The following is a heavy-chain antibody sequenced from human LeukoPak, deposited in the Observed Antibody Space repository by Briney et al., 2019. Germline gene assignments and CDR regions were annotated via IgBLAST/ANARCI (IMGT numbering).Heavy chain of an antibody. CDR3: ARVVAPYDILTYFDY. Sequence: GGSLRLSCAASGFTFSSYAMHWVRQAPGKGLEWVAVISYDGSNKYYADSVKGRFTISRDNPKNTLYLQMNSLRAEDTAVYYCARVVAPYDILTYFDYWGQGTLVTVSS. CDR1: GFTFSSYA. CDR2: ISYDGSNK. V-gene: IGHV3-30*04. J-gene: IGHJ4*02. D-gene: IGHD3-9*01.